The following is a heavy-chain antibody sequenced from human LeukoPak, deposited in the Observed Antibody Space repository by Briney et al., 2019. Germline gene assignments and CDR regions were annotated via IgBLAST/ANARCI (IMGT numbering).Heavy chain of an antibody. J-gene: IGHJ4*02. CDR1: GFTFSTYS. CDR2: ISSSSTTI. V-gene: IGHV3-48*02. CDR3: VRDRGGYSEFDY. Sequence: GGSLRLSCAASGFTFSTYSMNWVRQAPGKGLDWVSCISSSSTTINYADSVKGRFTISRDNAKNSLYLQMNSLRDEDTAVYYCVRDRGGYSEFDYWGQGTLVTVSS. D-gene: IGHD5-18*01.